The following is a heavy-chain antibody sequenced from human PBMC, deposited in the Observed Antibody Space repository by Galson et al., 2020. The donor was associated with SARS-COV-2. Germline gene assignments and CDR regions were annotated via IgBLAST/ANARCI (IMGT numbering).Heavy chain of an antibody. V-gene: IGHV3-7*01. Sequence: GESLKISCAASGFTFSSYWMSWVRQAPGKGLEWVANIKQDGSEKYYVDSVKGRFTISRDNAKNSLYLQMNSLRAEDTAVYYCAREGASLHYYYYYGMDVGGQGTTVTVAS. J-gene: IGHJ6*02. D-gene: IGHD3-16*01. CDR2: IKQDGSEK. CDR3: AREGASLHYYYYYGMDV. CDR1: GFTFSSYW.